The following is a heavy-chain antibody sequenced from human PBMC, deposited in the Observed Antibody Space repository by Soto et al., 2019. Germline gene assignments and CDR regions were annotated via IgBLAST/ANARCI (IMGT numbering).Heavy chain of an antibody. J-gene: IGHJ6*02. V-gene: IGHV3-49*03. CDR1: GFTFGDYA. Sequence: GGSLRLSCTASGFTFGDYAMSWFRQAPGKGLEWVGFIRSKAYGGTTEYAASVKGRFTTSRDDSKSIAYLQMNSLKTEDTAVYYCTRDIPIAAAGTGYYYGMDVWGQGTTVTVSS. CDR2: IRSKAYGGTT. CDR3: TRDIPIAAAGTGYYYGMDV. D-gene: IGHD6-13*01.